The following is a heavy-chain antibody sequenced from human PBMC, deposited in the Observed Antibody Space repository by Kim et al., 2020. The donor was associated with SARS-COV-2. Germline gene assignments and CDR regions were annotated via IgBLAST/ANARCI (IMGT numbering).Heavy chain of an antibody. Sequence: GGSLRLSCAASGFTFNNYEMNWVRQAPGKGLEWVSYISSRGSTIYYADSVKGRFTISRDNAKNSLYLQMNSLRAEDTAVYYCARASDYGWGSYRSNQRFDCWGQGTLVTVSS. CDR2: ISSRGSTI. CDR1: GFTFNNYE. V-gene: IGHV3-48*03. J-gene: IGHJ4*02. CDR3: ARASDYGWGSYRSNQRFDC. D-gene: IGHD3-16*02.